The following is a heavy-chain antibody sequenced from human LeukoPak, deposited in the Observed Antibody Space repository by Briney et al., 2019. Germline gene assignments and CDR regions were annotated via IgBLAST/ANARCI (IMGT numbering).Heavy chain of an antibody. D-gene: IGHD6-13*01. CDR2: MYYSGNS. Sequence: PSETLSLTCTVAGVSISSYYWSWVRQPPGKGLEWVGYMYYSGNSNYNPSLKSRVAMSVDTSKNQFSLRLNSVTAADTAVYYCARLWGRAAAATFDYWGQGTLVTVSS. J-gene: IGHJ4*02. V-gene: IGHV4-59*08. CDR3: ARLWGRAAAATFDY. CDR1: GVSISSYY.